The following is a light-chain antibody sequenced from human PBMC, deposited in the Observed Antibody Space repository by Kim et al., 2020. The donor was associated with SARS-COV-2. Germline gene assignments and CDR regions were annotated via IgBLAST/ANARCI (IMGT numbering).Light chain of an antibody. CDR1: QSVNNNY. V-gene: IGKV3-20*01. CDR2: GAS. CDR3: EQYGISPRT. J-gene: IGKJ1*01. Sequence: EVVLTQSPGTLSLSPGERATLSCRASQSVNNNYLAWYQQKPGQAPRLLIDGASSRATVIPDRFSGGGSGTDFTLTISRLEPEDFAVYYCEQYGISPRTFGQGTKVDIK.